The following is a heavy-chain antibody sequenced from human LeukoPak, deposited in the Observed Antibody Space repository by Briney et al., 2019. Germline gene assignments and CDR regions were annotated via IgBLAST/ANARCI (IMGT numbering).Heavy chain of an antibody. CDR2: IYYSGST. J-gene: IGHJ4*02. D-gene: IGHD6-19*01. CDR1: GYSISSGYY. V-gene: IGHV4-38-2*02. Sequence: SETLSLTCTVSGYSISSGYYWGWIRQPPGKGLEWIGSIYYSGSTYYNPSLKSRVTISVDTSKNQFSLKLSSVTAADTAVYYCARAYSSGWSRPLDYWGQGTLVTVSS. CDR3: ARAYSSGWSRPLDY.